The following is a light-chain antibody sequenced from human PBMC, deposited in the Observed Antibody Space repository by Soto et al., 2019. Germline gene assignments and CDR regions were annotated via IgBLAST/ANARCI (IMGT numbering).Light chain of an antibody. CDR2: GAS. CDR1: QAISNY. CDR3: HHYNTYPIT. Sequence: DIQMTQSPSSLSASVGDRVTITCRASQAISNYVAWFQQKPGKAPKSLIYGASSLRSGVPSKFSGSGSGTDFTLTISNLQPEDFATYYCHHYNTYPITFGQGTRLE. V-gene: IGKV1-16*02. J-gene: IGKJ5*01.